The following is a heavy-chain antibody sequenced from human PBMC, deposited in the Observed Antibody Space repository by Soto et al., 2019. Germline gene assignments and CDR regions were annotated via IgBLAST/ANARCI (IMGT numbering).Heavy chain of an antibody. J-gene: IGHJ4*02. Sequence: ASVKVSCKASGYTFTGYYMHWVRQAPGQGLEWMGIINPSGGSTSYAQKFQGRVTMTRDTSTTTVYMELSSLRSEDTAVYYCARRYDNGAYFDYWGQGTLVTVSS. CDR1: GYTFTGYY. CDR2: INPSGGST. CDR3: ARRYDNGAYFDY. D-gene: IGHD1-1*01. V-gene: IGHV1-46*01.